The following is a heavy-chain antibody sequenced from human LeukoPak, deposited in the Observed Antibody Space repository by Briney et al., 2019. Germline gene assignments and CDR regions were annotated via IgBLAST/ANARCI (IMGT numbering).Heavy chain of an antibody. CDR1: GFTFSSYA. D-gene: IGHD4-23*01. V-gene: IGHV3-23*01. J-gene: IGHJ4*02. Sequence: GGSLRLSCAASGFTFSSYALTWVRQVPGKGLEWVSAINDSGGSTYYADSVKGRFTISRDNSKNTLYLLMNGLRAEDTAVYYCARGRDYGGNKWAFDYWGQGTLVTVSS. CDR3: ARGRDYGGNKWAFDY. CDR2: INDSGGST.